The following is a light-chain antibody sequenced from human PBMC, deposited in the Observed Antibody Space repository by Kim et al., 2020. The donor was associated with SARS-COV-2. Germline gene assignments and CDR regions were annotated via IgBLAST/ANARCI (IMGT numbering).Light chain of an antibody. CDR1: QSVGDS. Sequence: SPGERATVSCRADQSVGDSVAWFQQRPGQAPRLLVYGASARAPGISARFSGSGSGTEFTLTISSLQSEDSAVYYCQQYYKWPPYTFGQGTKVDIK. CDR3: QQYYKWPPYT. V-gene: IGKV3-15*01. J-gene: IGKJ2*01. CDR2: GAS.